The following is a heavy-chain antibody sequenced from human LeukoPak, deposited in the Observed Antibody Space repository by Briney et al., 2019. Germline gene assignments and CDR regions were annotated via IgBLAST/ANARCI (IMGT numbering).Heavy chain of an antibody. Sequence: SETLCLTCAVYGGSFSGYYWSWIRQPPGMGLEWIGEINHSVSTNYNPSLKSRVTISVDTSKNQFSLKLSSVTAADTAVYYCARGRWLRSSFDYWGQGTLVTVSS. CDR2: INHSVST. D-gene: IGHD5-12*01. V-gene: IGHV4-34*01. J-gene: IGHJ4*02. CDR3: ARGRWLRSSFDY. CDR1: GGSFSGYY.